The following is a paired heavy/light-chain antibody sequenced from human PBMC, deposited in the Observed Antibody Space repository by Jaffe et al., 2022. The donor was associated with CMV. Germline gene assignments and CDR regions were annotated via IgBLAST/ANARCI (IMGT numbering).Light chain of an antibody. Sequence: QSVLTQPPSVSGAPGQRVTISCTGSSSNIGAGYDVHWYQQLPGTAPKLLIYGNSNRPSGVPDRFSGSKSGTSASLAITGLQAEDEADYYCQSYDSSLSGSLGVFGGGTKLTVL. CDR1: SSNIGAGYD. V-gene: IGLV1-40*01. CDR3: QSYDSSLSGSLGV. J-gene: IGLJ2*01. CDR2: GNS.
Heavy chain of an antibody. CDR2: ISSSGSTI. CDR3: AGVWGSYRYKIPGPSYMDV. CDR1: GFTFSSYE. V-gene: IGHV3-48*03. Sequence: EVQLVESGGGLVQPGGSLRLSCAASGFTFSSYEMNWVRQAPGKGLEWVSYISSSGSTIYYADSVKGRFTISRDNAKNSLYLQMNSLRAEDTAVYYCAGVWGSYRYKIPGPSYMDVWGKGTTVTVSS. J-gene: IGHJ6*03. D-gene: IGHD3-16*02.